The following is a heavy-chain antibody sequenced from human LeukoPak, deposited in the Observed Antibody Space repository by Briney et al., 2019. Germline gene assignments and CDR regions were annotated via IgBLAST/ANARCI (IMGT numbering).Heavy chain of an antibody. CDR1: GFTFSSYS. Sequence: GGSLRLSCEASGFTFSSYSMNWVRQAPGKGLEWVSSISSSSSYIYYADSVKGRFTISRDNAKNSLYLQMNSLRAEDTAVYYCARNWGIWSGIFDYWGQGTLVTVSS. V-gene: IGHV3-21*01. J-gene: IGHJ4*02. CDR3: ARNWGIWSGIFDY. CDR2: ISSSSSYI. D-gene: IGHD3-3*01.